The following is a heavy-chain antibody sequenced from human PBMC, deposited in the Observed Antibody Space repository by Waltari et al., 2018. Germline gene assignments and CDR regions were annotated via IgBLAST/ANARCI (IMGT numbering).Heavy chain of an antibody. CDR2: IYYSGST. Sequence: QVQLQESGPGLVKPSETLSLTCTVSGGSISSYYWSCIRQPPGKGLEWIGYIYYSGSTNYNPSLKSRVTISVDTSKNQFSLKLSSVTAADTAVYYCARDLDDFWSGYPPRSWFDPWGQGTLVTVSS. CDR1: GGSISSYY. D-gene: IGHD3-3*01. J-gene: IGHJ5*02. V-gene: IGHV4-59*01. CDR3: ARDLDDFWSGYPPRSWFDP.